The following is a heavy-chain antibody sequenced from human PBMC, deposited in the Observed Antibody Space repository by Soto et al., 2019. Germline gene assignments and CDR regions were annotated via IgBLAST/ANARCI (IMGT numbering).Heavy chain of an antibody. D-gene: IGHD6-13*01. V-gene: IGHV3-33*01. Sequence: VQLVESGGGVVQPGRSLRLSCEASGFVYSQYAMHWVRQAPGKGPEWVALIGNDGSQKNYVDSVKGRFTISRDNSKNTLNLQMNSLRADDTAMYFCVRGIPSQYSSTWLYWHFDLWGPGTLVTVSS. J-gene: IGHJ2*01. CDR3: VRGIPSQYSSTWLYWHFDL. CDR1: GFVYSQYA. CDR2: IGNDGSQK.